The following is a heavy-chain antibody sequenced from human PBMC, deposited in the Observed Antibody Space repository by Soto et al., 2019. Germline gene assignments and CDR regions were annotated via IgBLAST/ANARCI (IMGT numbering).Heavy chain of an antibody. V-gene: IGHV2-5*01. D-gene: IGHD2-21*01. Sequence: QITLKESGPTLVKPTQTLTLTCAFSGFSLSTSGVGVGWIRQPPGKALEWLAVIFWNDDKRYSPSVKSRLTITMDTTRNQVLLTMTNMDPVDTGTYYCARRGEQASQPFDSWGQGSLVSVP. CDR3: ARRGEQASQPFDS. CDR1: GFSLSTSGVG. CDR2: IFWNDDK. J-gene: IGHJ4*02.